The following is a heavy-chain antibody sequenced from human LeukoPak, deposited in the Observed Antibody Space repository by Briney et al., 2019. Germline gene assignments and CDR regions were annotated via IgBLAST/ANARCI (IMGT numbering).Heavy chain of an antibody. CDR2: ISSSSSYI. V-gene: IGHV3-21*01. CDR3: ARALDFSGYCSGGSCRH. D-gene: IGHD2-15*01. Sequence: GGSLRLSCAASGFTFSSYSMNWVRQAPGKGLEWVSSISSSSSYIYYADSVKGRFTISRDNAKNSLYLQMNSLRAEDTAVYYCARALDFSGYCSGGSCRHWGQGTLVTVSS. CDR1: GFTFSSYS. J-gene: IGHJ4*02.